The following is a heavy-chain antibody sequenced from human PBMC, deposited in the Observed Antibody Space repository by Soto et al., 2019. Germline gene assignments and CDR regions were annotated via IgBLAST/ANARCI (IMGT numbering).Heavy chain of an antibody. V-gene: IGHV3-23*01. Sequence: EVQLLESGGGLVQPGGSLRLSCAASGFTFSSYAMSWVRQAPGKGLEWVSAISASGGSTYYADSVKGRFTISRDNTKNTIYVQMNSLRAEYPAIYYLATELSVINCWTEFDYLGQGTLVTVSS. CDR1: GFTFSSYA. CDR3: ATELSVINCWTEFDY. CDR2: ISASGGST. J-gene: IGHJ4*02. D-gene: IGHD2-21*01.